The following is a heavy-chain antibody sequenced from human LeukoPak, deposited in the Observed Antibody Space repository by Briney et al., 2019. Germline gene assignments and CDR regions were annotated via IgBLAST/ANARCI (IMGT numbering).Heavy chain of an antibody. CDR1: GFTFSSYG. CDR2: ISYDGSNK. D-gene: IGHD3-22*01. CDR3: AKAYRSPVGVISLDY. V-gene: IGHV3-30*18. Sequence: GGSLRLSCAASGFTFSSYGMHWVRQAPGKGLEWVAVISYDGSNKYYADSVKGRFTISRDNSKNTLYLQMNSLRAEDTAVYYCAKAYRSPVGVISLDYWGQGTLVTVSS. J-gene: IGHJ4*02.